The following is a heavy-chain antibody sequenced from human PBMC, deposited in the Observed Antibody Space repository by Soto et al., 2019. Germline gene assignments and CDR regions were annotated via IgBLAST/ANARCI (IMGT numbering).Heavy chain of an antibody. CDR2: ISSSSSYI. Sequence: EVQLVESGGGLVKPGGSLRLSCAASGFTFSSYSMNWVRQAPGKGLEWVSSISSSSSYIYYADSGKGRFTISRDNATNSLYLQMNSLRAEDTAVYYCARDQPGYSYGYGLGYWGQGTLVTVSS. V-gene: IGHV3-21*01. CDR1: GFTFSSYS. D-gene: IGHD5-18*01. J-gene: IGHJ4*02. CDR3: ARDQPGYSYGYGLGY.